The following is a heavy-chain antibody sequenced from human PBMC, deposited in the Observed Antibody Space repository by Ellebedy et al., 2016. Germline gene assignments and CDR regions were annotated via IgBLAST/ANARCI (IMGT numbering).Heavy chain of an antibody. D-gene: IGHD5-18*01. J-gene: IGHJ4*02. V-gene: IGHV3-21*01. CDR2: ISSSSSYI. Sequence: GGSLRLSCAASGFTFSSYSMNWVRQAPGKGLEWVSSISSSSSYIYYADSVKGRFTISRDNAKNSLYLQMNSLRAEDTAVYYCARDLDTAMVLGGYYFDYWGQGTLVTVSS. CDR3: ARDLDTAMVLGGYYFDY. CDR1: GFTFSSYS.